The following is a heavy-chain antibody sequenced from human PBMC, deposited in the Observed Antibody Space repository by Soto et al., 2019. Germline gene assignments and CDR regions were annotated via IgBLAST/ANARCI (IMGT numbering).Heavy chain of an antibody. D-gene: IGHD6-19*01. Sequence: QVQLQESGPGLVKPSETLSLTCTVSGDSISSLYWSWIRQPPGKGLEWIGYINYSGSINYNPSLKRRVTISVDPSKNQFSLRLSSVTAADTAVYYCAKSLWDTSGWKTDYWGQGTLVTVSS. CDR1: GDSISSLY. V-gene: IGHV4-59*01. CDR3: AKSLWDTSGWKTDY. CDR2: INYSGSI. J-gene: IGHJ4*02.